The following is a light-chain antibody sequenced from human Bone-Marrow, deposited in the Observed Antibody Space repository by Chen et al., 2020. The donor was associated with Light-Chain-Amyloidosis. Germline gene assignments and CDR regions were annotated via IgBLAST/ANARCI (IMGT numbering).Light chain of an antibody. CDR2: DDS. Sequence: SYVLTQPSSVSVAPGQTATLACGGNNIGSTSVHWYQPTPGQAPLLVVYDDSDRPSGIPERVSGSNSGNTATLTISRVEAGDEADYYCQVWDRSSDRPVFGGGTKLTVL. CDR1: NIGSTS. CDR3: QVWDRSSDRPV. V-gene: IGLV3-21*02. J-gene: IGLJ3*02.